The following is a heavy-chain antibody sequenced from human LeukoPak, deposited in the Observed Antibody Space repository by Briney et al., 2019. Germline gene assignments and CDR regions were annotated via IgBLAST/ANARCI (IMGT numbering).Heavy chain of an antibody. D-gene: IGHD4-17*01. V-gene: IGHV4-59*01. CDR3: ARGNYEYGDYSFYY. CDR2: IYYSGST. J-gene: IGHJ4*02. CDR1: GGSISSYY. Sequence: SETLSLTCTVSGGSISSYYWSWIRQPPGKGLEWIGYIYYSGSTNYNPSLKSRVTISVDTSKNQFSLKLSSVTAADTAVYYCARGNYEYGDYSFYYWGQGTLVTVSS.